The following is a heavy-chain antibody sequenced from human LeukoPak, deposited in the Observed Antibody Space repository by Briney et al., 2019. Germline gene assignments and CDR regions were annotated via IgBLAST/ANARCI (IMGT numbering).Heavy chain of an antibody. CDR2: ITPFNGNT. J-gene: IGHJ3*02. CDR1: GYTFTYRY. D-gene: IGHD4-17*01. CDR3: ARYNTGNDAFDI. Sequence: GASVRVSCKASGYTFTYRYLHWVRQAPGQALEWMGWITPFNGNTNYAQKFQDRVTITRDRSMSTAYMELSSLRSEDTAMYYCARYNTGNDAFDIWGQGTMVTVSS. V-gene: IGHV1-45*02.